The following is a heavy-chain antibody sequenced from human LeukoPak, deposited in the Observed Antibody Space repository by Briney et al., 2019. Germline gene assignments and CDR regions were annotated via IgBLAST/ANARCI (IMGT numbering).Heavy chain of an antibody. Sequence: SETLSLTCTVSGGSISSYYWSWIRQPAGKGLEWIGRIYTSGSTNYNPSLKSRITISVDTSKSQFSLKLSSVTAADTAMYYCARDFDSPLAFDIWGQGTMVTVSS. J-gene: IGHJ3*02. D-gene: IGHD3-9*01. V-gene: IGHV4-4*07. CDR3: ARDFDSPLAFDI. CDR1: GGSISSYY. CDR2: IYTSGST.